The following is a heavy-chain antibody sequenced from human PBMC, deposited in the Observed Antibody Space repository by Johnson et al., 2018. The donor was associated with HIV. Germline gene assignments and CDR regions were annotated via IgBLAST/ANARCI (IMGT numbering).Heavy chain of an antibody. CDR2: VKSKTDGGTT. Sequence: VQVLESGGTVVRPGGSLRLSCAASGFNLDDYGMSWVRQAPGKGLEWVGRVKSKTDGGTTDYAAPVKGRFTISRDASKNTLYLQMNSLRAEDTAVYYCATFDAFDMWGQGTMVTVSP. V-gene: IGHV3-15*02. CDR1: GFNLDDYG. J-gene: IGHJ3*02. CDR3: ATFDAFDM.